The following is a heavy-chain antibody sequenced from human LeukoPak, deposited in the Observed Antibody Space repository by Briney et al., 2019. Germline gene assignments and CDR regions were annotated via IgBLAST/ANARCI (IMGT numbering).Heavy chain of an antibody. J-gene: IGHJ4*02. CDR2: IRSDGSSN. CDR1: GFTFTTYS. D-gene: IGHD3/OR15-3a*01. CDR3: VRDRDWGFDY. Sequence: GGSLRLSCEASGFTFTTYSMTWVRQAPGKGLEWVTFIRSDGSSNYYGDSVKGRFTLSRDNFKNTLSLQMNSLRAEDTAVYYCVRDRDWGFDYWGQGTLVTVSS. V-gene: IGHV3-30*02.